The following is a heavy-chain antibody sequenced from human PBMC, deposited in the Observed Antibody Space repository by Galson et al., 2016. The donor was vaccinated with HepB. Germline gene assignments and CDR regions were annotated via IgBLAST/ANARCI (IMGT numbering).Heavy chain of an antibody. CDR2: VKDSGDIR. Sequence: SLRLSCAASGFTFDDYAMHWVRQAPGKGLEWVSGVKDSGDIRHYADSVKGRFTISRDNSKNTLYLQMDSLRADDTAVYYCAKGAGMYYYGWYEDYWGQGTLVTVSS. CDR1: GFTFDDYA. J-gene: IGHJ4*02. V-gene: IGHV3-23*01. CDR3: AKGAGMYYYGWYEDY. D-gene: IGHD3-10*01.